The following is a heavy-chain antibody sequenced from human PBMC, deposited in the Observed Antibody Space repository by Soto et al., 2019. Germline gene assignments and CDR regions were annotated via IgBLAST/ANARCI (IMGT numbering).Heavy chain of an antibody. V-gene: IGHV1-69*06. J-gene: IGHJ4*02. CDR2: IIPVFNTT. CDR1: GGTFSSYT. CDR3: ARSLGRGWTPY. D-gene: IGHD6-19*01. Sequence: QVHLVQSEAEVKKPGSSVKGSCKASGGTFSSYTVSWVRQAPGQGLEWVGGIIPVFNTTYYAQKFQGRVTILADKSTSTAYMELSNLRSEDTAVYYCARSLGRGWTPYWGQGTLVTVSS.